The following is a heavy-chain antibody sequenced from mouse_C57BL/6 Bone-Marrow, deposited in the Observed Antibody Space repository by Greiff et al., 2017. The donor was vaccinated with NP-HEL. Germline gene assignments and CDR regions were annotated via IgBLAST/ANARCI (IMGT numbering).Heavy chain of an antibody. J-gene: IGHJ3*01. CDR3: AREGYDSAWFAY. Sequence: QVQLQQPGAELVKPGASVKLSCKASGYTFTSYWMHWVKQRPGQGLEWIGMIHPNSGSTNYNEKFKSKATLTVDKSSSTAYMQLSSLTSEDSAVYYCAREGYDSAWFAYWGQGTLVTVSA. CDR2: IHPNSGST. CDR1: GYTFTSYW. D-gene: IGHD2-4*01. V-gene: IGHV1-64*01.